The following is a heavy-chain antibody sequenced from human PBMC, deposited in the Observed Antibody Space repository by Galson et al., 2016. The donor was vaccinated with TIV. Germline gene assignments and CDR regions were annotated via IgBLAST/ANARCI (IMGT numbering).Heavy chain of an antibody. CDR1: GGTFSNYA. CDR2: MMPLFNTV. CDR3: ARKMGGGLGFDS. J-gene: IGHJ4*02. D-gene: IGHD3/OR15-3a*01. V-gene: IGHV1-69*13. Sequence: SVKVSCKASGGTFSNYAFNWVRQAPGQGLEWMGGMMPLFNTVEYAQRFQGRVTISAESSTGYMELNSLSPDDTAVYYCARKMGGGLGFDSWGQGTLVIVSS.